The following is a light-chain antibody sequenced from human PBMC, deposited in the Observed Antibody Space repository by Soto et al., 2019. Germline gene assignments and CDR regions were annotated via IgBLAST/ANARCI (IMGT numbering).Light chain of an antibody. J-gene: IGKJ1*01. CDR1: QTISSW. V-gene: IGKV1-5*03. CDR2: KAS. CDR3: QHYNSYSEA. Sequence: DIQMTQSPSTLSGSVGDRVTITCRASQTISSWLAWYQQKPGKAPKLLIYKASTLKSGVLSRFSGSGSGTGFTLTISSLQPDDFATYYCQHYNSYSEALGQGTKVDIK.